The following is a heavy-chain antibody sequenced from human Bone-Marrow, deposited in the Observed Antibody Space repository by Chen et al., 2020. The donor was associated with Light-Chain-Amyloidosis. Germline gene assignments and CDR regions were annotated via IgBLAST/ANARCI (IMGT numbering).Heavy chain of an antibody. J-gene: IGHJ5*02. CDR2: IYHSGSV. CDR1: GGSISSGGYY. V-gene: IGHV4-31*03. Sequence: QVQLQESGPGLVKPSQTLSLSCTVSGGSISSGGYYWSWIRQHPGKGLEWIWFIYHSGSVTYNPSLRSRLTISVDTSRNQFSLKLSSVTAADTAVYYCARGPNVAFDPWGQGTLVTVSS. D-gene: IGHD3-10*02. CDR3: ARGPNVAFDP.